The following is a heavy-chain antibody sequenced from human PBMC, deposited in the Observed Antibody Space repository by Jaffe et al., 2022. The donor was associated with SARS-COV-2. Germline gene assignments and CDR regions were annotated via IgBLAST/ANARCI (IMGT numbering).Heavy chain of an antibody. CDR1: GGSISSYY. V-gene: IGHV4-59*01. D-gene: IGHD2-2*01. CDR3: ARARRGSSTSVAAFDP. Sequence: QVQLQESGPGLVKPSETLSLTCTVSGGSISSYYWSWIRQPPGKGLEWIGYIYYSGSTNYNPSLKSRVTISVDTSKNQFSLKLSSVTAADTAVYYCARARRGSSTSVAAFDPWGQGTLVTVSS. J-gene: IGHJ5*02. CDR2: IYYSGST.